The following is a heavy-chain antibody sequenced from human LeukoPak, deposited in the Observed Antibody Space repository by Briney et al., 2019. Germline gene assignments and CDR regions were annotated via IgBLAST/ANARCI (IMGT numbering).Heavy chain of an antibody. CDR1: GGSISSYY. V-gene: IGHV4-4*07. Sequence: PSETLSLTCTVSGGSISSYYWSWIRQPAGKGLEWIGRIYTSGSTNYNPSLKSRVTISVDTSKNQFSLKLSSVTAADTAVYYCAREEYCSGGSCYPNNWFDPWGQGTLVTVSS. CDR2: IYTSGST. CDR3: AREEYCSGGSCYPNNWFDP. D-gene: IGHD2-15*01. J-gene: IGHJ5*02.